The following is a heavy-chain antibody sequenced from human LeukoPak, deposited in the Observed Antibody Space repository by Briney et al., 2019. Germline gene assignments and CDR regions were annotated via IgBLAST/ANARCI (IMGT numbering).Heavy chain of an antibody. CDR1: GDSVSGSFW. V-gene: IGHV4-4*02. D-gene: IGHD3-10*01. CDR3: HMVRGGGYFDY. CDR2: INDSRSS. J-gene: IGHJ4*02. Sequence: SETLSLTCAVTGDSVSGSFWWSWVRQPQHKGLAWFRGINDSRSSNYNASLESRVIITLHSSKNLLSLELSPVTAAHTAVYYCHMVRGGGYFDYWGQGIPVTVSS.